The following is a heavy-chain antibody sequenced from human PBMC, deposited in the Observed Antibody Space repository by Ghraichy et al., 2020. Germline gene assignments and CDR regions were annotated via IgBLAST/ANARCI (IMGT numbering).Heavy chain of an antibody. CDR3: ARHDYYDSSGSRNWFDP. D-gene: IGHD3-22*01. Sequence: SETLSLTCTVSGGSISTYYWSWIRQPPGKGLEWIGYISYSGSTNYNPSLKSRVTISVDTSKNQFSLKLSSVTAADTAVYYCARHDYYDSSGSRNWFDPWGQGTLVTVSS. V-gene: IGHV4-59*08. CDR1: GGSISTYY. J-gene: IGHJ5*02. CDR2: ISYSGST.